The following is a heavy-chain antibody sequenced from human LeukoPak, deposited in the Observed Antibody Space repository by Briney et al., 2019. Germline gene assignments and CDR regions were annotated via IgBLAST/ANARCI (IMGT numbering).Heavy chain of an antibody. CDR1: GFTFSVSA. Sequence: GGSLRLSCAASGFTFSVSAMHWVRQASGKGLEWVGRIRSKANSYATAYAVSVKGRFTMSRDDSKNTAYLQMDSLKTEDSAVYYCSAWEDRSSSPNYWGQGTLVTVSS. CDR3: SAWEDRSSSPNY. CDR2: IRSKANSYAT. J-gene: IGHJ4*02. D-gene: IGHD6-6*01. V-gene: IGHV3-73*01.